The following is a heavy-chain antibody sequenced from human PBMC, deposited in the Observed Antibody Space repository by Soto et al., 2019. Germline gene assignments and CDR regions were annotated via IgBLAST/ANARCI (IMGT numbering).Heavy chain of an antibody. J-gene: IGHJ5*02. CDR3: ARGGQCLPLGWLHP. CDR2: IYYSGST. D-gene: IGHD6-19*01. CDR1: GGSISSYY. Sequence: PSETLSLTCTVSGGSISSYYWSWIRQPPGKGLEWIGYIYYSGSTNYNPSLKSRVTISVDTSKNQFSLKLSSVTAADTAVYYCARGGQCLPLGWLHPWVQGTVVTVTS. V-gene: IGHV4-59*01.